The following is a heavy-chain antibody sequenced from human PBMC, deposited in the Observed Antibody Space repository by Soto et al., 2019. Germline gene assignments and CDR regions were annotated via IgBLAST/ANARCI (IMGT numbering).Heavy chain of an antibody. J-gene: IGHJ4*02. CDR2: INHSGTT. CDR1: GGSFSGYY. CDR3: ARTRMYSSSWYFLDY. D-gene: IGHD6-13*01. V-gene: IGHV4-34*01. Sequence: SETLSLTCAVYGGSFSGYYWTWIRQPPGKGLEWIGEINHSGTTNYNPSLKRRVTISTDTPKNQFSLDLSSVTAADTAVYYCARTRMYSSSWYFLDYWGQGTPVTV.